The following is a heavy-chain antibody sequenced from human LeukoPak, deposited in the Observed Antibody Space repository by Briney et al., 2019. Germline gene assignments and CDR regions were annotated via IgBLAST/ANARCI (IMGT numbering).Heavy chain of an antibody. V-gene: IGHV3-30*03. D-gene: IGHD3-3*01. J-gene: IGHJ4*02. Sequence: GRSLRLSCAPSGFTFSRHGMHWVRQAPGKGLEWVAIISKDGSRKYYAHSVEGRFTISRDNSKNTLYLQMDSLRAEDTAVYYCARDRAWNYFDYWGQGTLVTVSS. CDR1: GFTFSRHG. CDR3: ARDRAWNYFDY. CDR2: ISKDGSRK.